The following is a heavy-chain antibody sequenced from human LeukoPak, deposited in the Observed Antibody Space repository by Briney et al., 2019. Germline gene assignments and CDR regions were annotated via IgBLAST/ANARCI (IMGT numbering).Heavy chain of an antibody. V-gene: IGHV1-69*04. Sequence: GASVKVSCKASGGTFSSYAISWVRQAPGQGLEWMGRIIPIVGIANYAQKFQGRVTITADKSTSTAYMELSSLRSEDTAVYYCARELGHFDILTGYYAGGHVDYWGQGTLVTVSS. D-gene: IGHD3-9*01. CDR3: ARELGHFDILTGYYAGGHVDY. J-gene: IGHJ4*02. CDR2: IIPIVGIA. CDR1: GGTFSSYA.